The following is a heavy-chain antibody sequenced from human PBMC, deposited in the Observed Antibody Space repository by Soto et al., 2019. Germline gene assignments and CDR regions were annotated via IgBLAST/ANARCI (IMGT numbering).Heavy chain of an antibody. Sequence: EMQLLESGGGLVQPGGSLRLSCAASGFTFTSYAMNWVRQGPGKGLEWVSGISANGGATYYADSVKGRFNISRDNSKDTLFLEMNSLRAEDTAVYFCVKDYRSYSGSYGGRYFDLWGRGNLVTVSA. D-gene: IGHD1-26*01. V-gene: IGHV3-23*01. CDR2: ISANGGAT. CDR3: VKDYRSYSGSYGGRYFDL. CDR1: GFTFTSYA. J-gene: IGHJ2*01.